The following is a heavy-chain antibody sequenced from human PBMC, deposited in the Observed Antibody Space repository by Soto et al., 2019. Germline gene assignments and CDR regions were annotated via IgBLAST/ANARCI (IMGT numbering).Heavy chain of an antibody. Sequence: ASVKVSCKVSGYTLTELSMHWVRQAPGKGLEWMGGFDPEDGETIYAQKFQGRVTMTEDTSTDTAYMELSSLRSEDTAVYYCATEGALVGSGKRAHYYGMDVWGQGTTVTVSS. CDR2: FDPEDGET. CDR1: GYTLTELS. CDR3: ATEGALVGSGKRAHYYGMDV. V-gene: IGHV1-24*01. J-gene: IGHJ6*02. D-gene: IGHD3-10*01.